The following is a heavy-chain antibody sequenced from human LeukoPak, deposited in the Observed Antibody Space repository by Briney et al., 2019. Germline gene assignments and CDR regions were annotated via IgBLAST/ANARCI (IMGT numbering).Heavy chain of an antibody. D-gene: IGHD6-6*01. Sequence: GGSLRLSCAASGFTFSSYAMSWACQAPGKVLQWVSVISGSGGSTYYADSVKGRFTISRDNSKNTLYLQMNSLRVEDTAVYYCAKPARTDYMDVWGKGTTVTVSS. CDR2: ISGSGGST. CDR3: AKPARTDYMDV. J-gene: IGHJ6*03. V-gene: IGHV3-23*01. CDR1: GFTFSSYA.